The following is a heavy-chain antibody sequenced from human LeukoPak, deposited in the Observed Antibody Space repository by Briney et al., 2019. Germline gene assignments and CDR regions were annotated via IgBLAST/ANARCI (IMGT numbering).Heavy chain of an antibody. CDR3: ARGPYSYDSSGAFDI. Sequence: SETLSLTCTVSGGSISSSSYYWGWVRQPPGKGLEWIGCVYYSGSTCYNPSLKSRVTISVDTSKNQFSLKLSSVTAADTAVYFCARGPYSYDSSGAFDIWGQGTMVTVSS. J-gene: IGHJ3*02. CDR2: VYYSGST. V-gene: IGHV4-39*07. D-gene: IGHD3-22*01. CDR1: GGSISSSSYY.